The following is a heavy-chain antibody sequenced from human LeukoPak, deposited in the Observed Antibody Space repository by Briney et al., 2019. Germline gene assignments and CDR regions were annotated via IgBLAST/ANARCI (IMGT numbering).Heavy chain of an antibody. CDR3: ARAGRAIFGVVIIAAFDI. V-gene: IGHV1-18*01. Sequence: ASVNVSCKASGYTFTSYGISWVRQAPGQGLEWMGWISAYNGNTNYAQKLQGRVTMTTDTSTSTAYMELRSLRSDDTAVYYCARAGRAIFGVVIIAAFDIWGQGTMVTVSS. J-gene: IGHJ3*02. D-gene: IGHD3-3*01. CDR1: GYTFTSYG. CDR2: ISAYNGNT.